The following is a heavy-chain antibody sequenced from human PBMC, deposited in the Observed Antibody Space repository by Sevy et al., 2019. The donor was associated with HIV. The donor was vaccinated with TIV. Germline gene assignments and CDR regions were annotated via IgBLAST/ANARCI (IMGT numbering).Heavy chain of an antibody. CDR3: VRSGYCSSTSCYTTYYYGMDV. CDR2: IIPIFGTA. J-gene: IGHJ6*02. V-gene: IGHV1-69*13. Sequence: ASVKVSCKASGGTFSSYAISWVRQAPGQGLEWMGGIIPIFGTANYAQKFQGRVTITADESTSTAYMELSSLRSEDTAVYYCVRSGYCSSTSCYTTYYYGMDVWGQGTTVTVSS. D-gene: IGHD2-2*02. CDR1: GGTFSSYA.